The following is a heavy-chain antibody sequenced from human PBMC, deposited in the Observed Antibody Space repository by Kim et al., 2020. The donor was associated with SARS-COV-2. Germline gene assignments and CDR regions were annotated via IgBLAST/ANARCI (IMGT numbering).Heavy chain of an antibody. CDR1: GFTFSSYW. CDR2: INRDGSHI. V-gene: IGHV3-7*01. D-gene: IGHD1-26*01. J-gene: IGHJ4*02. CDR3: ATTPGEAYFDY. Sequence: GGSLRLSCAASGFTFSSYWMSWVRQAPGRGLEWVANINRDGSHINYVDSVKGRFTISRDNAKTSVYLQMNSLRAEDTAVYYCATTPGEAYFDYWGQGAL.